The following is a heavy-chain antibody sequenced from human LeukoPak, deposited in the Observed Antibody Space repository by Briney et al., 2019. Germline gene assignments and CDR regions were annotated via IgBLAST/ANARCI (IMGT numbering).Heavy chain of an antibody. V-gene: IGHV3-48*03. D-gene: IGHD4-17*01. CDR1: GFTFSSYE. CDR2: ISSSGSTI. CDR3: ARAQTVTTALDY. Sequence: PGGSLRLSCAASGFTFSSYEMNWVRQAPGKGLEWVSYISSSGSTIYYADSVKGRFTISRDNAKNSLYLQMNSLRAEDTAVYYCARAQTVTTALDYWGQGTLVTVSS. J-gene: IGHJ4*02.